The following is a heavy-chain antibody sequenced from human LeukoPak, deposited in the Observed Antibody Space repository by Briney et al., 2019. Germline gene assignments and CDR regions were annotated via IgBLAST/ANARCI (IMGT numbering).Heavy chain of an antibody. Sequence: SLKVSCKASGGTFRSYAISWVRRAPSQGLEWMEGIIPIFGTANYAQKFQGRVTITADASTSTAYMELSSLRSEDTAVYYCARVGLGVSGYDFSGCWGQVVLVTFSS. D-gene: IGHD5-12*01. V-gene: IGHV1-69*01. CDR2: IIPIFGTA. CDR3: ARVGLGVSGYDFSGC. CDR1: GGTFRSYA. J-gene: IGHJ4*02.